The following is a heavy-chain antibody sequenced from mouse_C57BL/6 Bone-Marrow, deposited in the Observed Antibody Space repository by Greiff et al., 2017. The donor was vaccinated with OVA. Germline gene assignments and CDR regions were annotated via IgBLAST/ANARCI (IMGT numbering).Heavy chain of an antibody. CDR3: AYYCNYFDY. V-gene: IGHV1-55*01. D-gene: IGHD2-1*01. Sequence: QVQLQQPGAELVKPGASVKMSCKASGYTFTSYWITWVKQRPGQGLEWIGDIYPGSGSTNYNEKFKNKATLPVDTSSRTAYMQLSCLTSEDSAGYYCAYYCNYFDYWGQGTTLTVSS. CDR1: GYTFTSYW. J-gene: IGHJ2*01. CDR2: IYPGSGST.